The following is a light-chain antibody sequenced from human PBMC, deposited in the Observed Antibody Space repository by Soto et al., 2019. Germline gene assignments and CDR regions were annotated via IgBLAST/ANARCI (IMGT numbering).Light chain of an antibody. J-gene: IGKJ3*01. CDR2: ASS. V-gene: IGKV3-15*01. CDR1: QSVGSN. CDR3: QLYGSSPPFT. Sequence: EIVLTQSPATLSVSPGERATLSCRASQSVGSNFAWYQQKPGQAPRLLIFASSTRATGVPARFSGSGSGTEFTLTISSLQSEDFAVYYCQLYGSSPPFTFVPGTKVDIK.